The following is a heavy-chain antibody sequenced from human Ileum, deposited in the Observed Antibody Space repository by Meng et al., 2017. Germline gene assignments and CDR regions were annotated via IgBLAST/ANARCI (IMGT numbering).Heavy chain of an antibody. J-gene: IGHJ4*02. V-gene: IGHV4-30-4*01. D-gene: IGHD3-10*01. CDR2: AYYNGSP. CDR1: GGSFSSDIYY. CDR3: ARERRHYYGSGSFDY. Sequence: QVQLQESGPGLVKPSQTLSLPCSVSGGSFSSDIYYWTWLRPTPGKGLEWIGLAYYNGSPYSNPSLKSRVTMSVDTSKDQFSLKLTSVTAADTAVYYCARERRHYYGSGSFDYWGQGILVTVSS.